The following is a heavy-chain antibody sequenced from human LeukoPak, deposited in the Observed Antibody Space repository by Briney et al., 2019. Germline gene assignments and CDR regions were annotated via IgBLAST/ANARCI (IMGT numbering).Heavy chain of an antibody. CDR1: GFTFSSYG. D-gene: IGHD3-9*01. CDR2: ISYDGSNK. V-gene: IGHV3-30*18. Sequence: GGSPRLSCAASGFTFSSYGMHWVRQAPGKGLEWVAVISYDGSNKYYADSVKGRFTISRDNSKNTLYLQMNSLRAEDTAVYYCAKVSRYFDRTSTDLDYWGQGTLVTVSS. J-gene: IGHJ4*02. CDR3: AKVSRYFDRTSTDLDY.